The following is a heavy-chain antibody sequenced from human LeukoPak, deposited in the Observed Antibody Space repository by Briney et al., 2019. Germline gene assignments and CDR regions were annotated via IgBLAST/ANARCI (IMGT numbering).Heavy chain of an antibody. V-gene: IGHV3-53*01. J-gene: IGHJ3*02. CDR3: ARGPVTRFEI. D-gene: IGHD4-17*01. Sequence: SGGSLRLSCAASGFTVSSDYMSWVRQAPGKGLEWVSVIYSGGTTYYADSVKGRSTISRDNSNNTLYLQMNSLRAEDTAVYYCARGPVTRFEIWGQGTMVTVSS. CDR1: GFTVSSDY. CDR2: IYSGGTT.